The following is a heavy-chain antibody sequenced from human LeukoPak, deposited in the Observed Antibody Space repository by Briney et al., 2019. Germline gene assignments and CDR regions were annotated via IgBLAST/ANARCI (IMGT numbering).Heavy chain of an antibody. V-gene: IGHV4-4*02. D-gene: IGHD4-23*01. Sequence: SETLSLTCAVSGGSISSSSSICWTWVRQPPGEGLEWIGEIYHIGATNYNPSLKSRVTMLLDKSKNQFFLKLNSVTAADTAVYYCARNGGNSDYDYWGQGTLVTVSA. J-gene: IGHJ4*02. CDR2: IYHIGAT. CDR3: ARNGGNSDYDY. CDR1: GGSISSSSSIC.